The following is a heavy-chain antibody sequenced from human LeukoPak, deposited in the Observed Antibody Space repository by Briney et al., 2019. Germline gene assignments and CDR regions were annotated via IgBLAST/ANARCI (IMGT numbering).Heavy chain of an antibody. J-gene: IGHJ4*02. Sequence: PEILSLTCAVYGGSFSGYYWSWIRQPPGKGLEWIGEINHSGSTNYNPSLKSRVTISVDTSKNQFSLRLSSVTAADTAVYYCARHPLWIAAAGPFDYWGQGTLVTVSS. CDR2: INHSGST. CDR1: GGSFSGYY. CDR3: ARHPLWIAAAGPFDY. D-gene: IGHD6-13*01. V-gene: IGHV4-34*01.